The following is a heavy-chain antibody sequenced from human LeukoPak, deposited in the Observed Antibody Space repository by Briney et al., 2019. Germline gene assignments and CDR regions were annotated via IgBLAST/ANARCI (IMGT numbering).Heavy chain of an antibody. J-gene: IGHJ4*02. CDR1: GHTFSIDE. CDR2: ISSSGGTI. D-gene: IGHD6-6*01. CDR3: ATMRPELDY. V-gene: IGHV3-48*03. Sequence: GGSLRLSCAASGHTFSIDEMNWVRQAPGKGLEWVSYISSSGGTIYYADSVKGRFTISRDNPKNSLYLQMNSLRAEDTAVYYCATMRPELDYWGQGTLVTVSS.